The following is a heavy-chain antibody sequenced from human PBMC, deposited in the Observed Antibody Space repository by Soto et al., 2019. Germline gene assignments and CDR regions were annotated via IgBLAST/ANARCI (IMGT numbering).Heavy chain of an antibody. D-gene: IGHD3-22*01. V-gene: IGHV1-69*13. CDR3: ASRGDYYDSSGYLPPLDAFDI. CDR2: IIPICGTG. J-gene: IGHJ3*02. CDR1: GGTFISDA. Sequence: SDNVSFKASGGTFISDAFSWWRQAPVRGRVWRGGIIPICGTGNYEQKFQGRVTITADESTSTAYMELSSLRSEDTAVYYCASRGDYYDSSGYLPPLDAFDIWGQGTMVTV.